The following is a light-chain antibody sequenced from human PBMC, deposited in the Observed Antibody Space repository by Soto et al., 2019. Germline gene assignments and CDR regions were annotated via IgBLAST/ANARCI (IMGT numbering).Light chain of an antibody. J-gene: IGKJ1*01. CDR2: GVS. CDR1: QSVTSSN. Sequence: EVVLTQSPGTLSLSPGERATLSCRASQSVTSSNLAWYQQKPGQAPRLLIHGVSSRAPGCPARFSGSGTGTEFTLSISSLQSEDFAVYYCQQYDYWPRTFGQGTKVDIK. CDR3: QQYDYWPRT. V-gene: IGKV3-15*01.